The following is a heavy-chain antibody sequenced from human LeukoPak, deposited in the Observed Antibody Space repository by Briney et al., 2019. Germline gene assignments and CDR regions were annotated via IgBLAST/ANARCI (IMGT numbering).Heavy chain of an antibody. CDR2: ISAYNGNT. J-gene: IGHJ4*02. V-gene: IGHV1-18*01. Sequence: ASVKVSCKASGYTFTSYGISWARQAPGQGLEWMGWISAYNGNTNYAQKLQGRVTITRDTSASTAYMELSSLRSEDTAVYYCARTSSKLSGSYDYWGQGTLVTVSS. CDR1: GYTFTSYG. D-gene: IGHD1-26*01. CDR3: ARTSSKLSGSYDY.